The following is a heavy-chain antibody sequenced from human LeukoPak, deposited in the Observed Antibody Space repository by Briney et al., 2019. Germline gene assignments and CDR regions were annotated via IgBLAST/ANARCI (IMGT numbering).Heavy chain of an antibody. CDR3: ARGYYYDSSGYNDY. J-gene: IGHJ4*02. V-gene: IGHV3-64*01. CDR1: GFTFSTYS. Sequence: GGSLRLSCAASGFTFSTYSMHWVRQAPGKGLESVSAISSNGGSTYYANSVKGRFTISRDNSKNTLYLQMNSLRAEDTAVYYCARGYYYDSSGYNDYWGQGTLVTVSS. D-gene: IGHD3-22*01. CDR2: ISSNGGST.